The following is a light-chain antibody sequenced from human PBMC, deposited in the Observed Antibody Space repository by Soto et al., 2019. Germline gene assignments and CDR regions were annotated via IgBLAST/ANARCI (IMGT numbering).Light chain of an antibody. CDR2: DAS. CDR1: QDISNY. J-gene: IGKJ3*01. Sequence: DIQMTQSPSSLSASVGDRVTITCQASQDISNYLNWYQQKPGKAPKLLIYDASNLETGVPSRFSGIGSGTDFTFTISRLEPEDFAMYYCQQYGDSPFTFGPGTKVDI. V-gene: IGKV1-33*01. CDR3: QQYGDSPFT.